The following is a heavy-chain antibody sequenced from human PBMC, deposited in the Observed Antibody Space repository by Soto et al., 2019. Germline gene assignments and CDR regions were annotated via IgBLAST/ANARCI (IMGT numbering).Heavy chain of an antibody. CDR2: IWYDGSNK. V-gene: IGHV3-33*01. Sequence: GGSLRLSCAASGFTFSSYGMHWFRQAPGKGLEWVAVIWYDGSNKYYADSVKGRFTISRDNSKNTLYLQMNSLRAEDTAVYSCARAYSSSWYWFDPWGKGTLVTVSS. CDR1: GFTFSSYG. D-gene: IGHD6-13*01. J-gene: IGHJ5*02. CDR3: ARAYSSSWYWFDP.